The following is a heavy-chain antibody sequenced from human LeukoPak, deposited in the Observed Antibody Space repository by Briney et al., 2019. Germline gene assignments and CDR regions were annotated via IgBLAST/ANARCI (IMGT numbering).Heavy chain of an antibody. J-gene: IGHJ5*02. D-gene: IGHD2-8*01. CDR2: ISTNKGNT. Sequence: ASVKVSCKTSGYIFTSYGISWVRQAPGQGLEWMGWISTNKGNTNYAQRLQGRVTMTTDTSTSTAYMELRSLRSDDTAIYYCVRDIQWRFDPWGQGTLVTVSS. CDR1: GYIFTSYG. V-gene: IGHV1-18*01. CDR3: VRDIQWRFDP.